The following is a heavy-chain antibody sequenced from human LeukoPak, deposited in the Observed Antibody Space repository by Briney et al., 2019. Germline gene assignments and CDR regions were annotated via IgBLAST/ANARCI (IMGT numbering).Heavy chain of an antibody. CDR3: ADLGIPMTGGV. J-gene: IGHJ6*04. Sequence: GGSLRLSCAASGFTFSSYDMRWVRQAPGKGLEWVSFICYGGSTKYYADYVKGRFTIYRDNSTNTLYLKINSMTAEDTAVYYCADLGIPMTGGVWGKGTTVTISS. CDR2: ICYGGSTK. D-gene: IGHD3-10*02. V-gene: IGHV3-30*02. CDR1: GFTFSSYD.